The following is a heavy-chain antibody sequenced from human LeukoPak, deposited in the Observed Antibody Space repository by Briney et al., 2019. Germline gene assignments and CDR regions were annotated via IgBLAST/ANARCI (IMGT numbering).Heavy chain of an antibody. J-gene: IGHJ4*02. D-gene: IGHD3-22*01. Sequence: GSLRLSCTVSGITLSNYGMSWVRQAPGKGLEWVAGISDSGGRTNYADSVKGRFTISRDNPKTTLYLQMNSLGAEDTAVYFCAKRGVVIRVILVGFHKEAYYFDSWGQGALVTVSS. CDR3: AKRGVVIRVILVGFHKEAYYFDS. CDR1: GITLSNYG. CDR2: ISDSGGRT. V-gene: IGHV3-23*01.